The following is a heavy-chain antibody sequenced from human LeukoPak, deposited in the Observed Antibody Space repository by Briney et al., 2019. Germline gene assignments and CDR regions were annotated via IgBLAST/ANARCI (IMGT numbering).Heavy chain of an antibody. V-gene: IGHV3-30-3*01. D-gene: IGHD3-10*01. J-gene: IGHJ4*02. CDR1: GFTFNNFS. CDR3: ALIWFGEFKDFDY. Sequence: GSLRPSLAAPGFTFNNFSIHWVPQAPGKGLGLVAVISYDGSNKYYADSVKGRFTISRDNSKNTLYLQMNSLRAEDTAVYYCALIWFGEFKDFDYWGQGTLVTVSS. CDR2: ISYDGSNK.